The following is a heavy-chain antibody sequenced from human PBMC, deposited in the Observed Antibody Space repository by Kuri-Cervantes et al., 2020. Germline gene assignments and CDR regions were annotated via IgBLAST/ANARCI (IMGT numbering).Heavy chain of an antibody. CDR2: ISSSGSTI. J-gene: IGHJ3*02. Sequence: GESLKISCAASGFTFSDYYMSWIRQAPGKGLEWVSYISSSGSTIYYADSVKGRFTISRDNAKNSLYLQMNSLRAEDTAVYYCARGRYDFWSGCFDIWGQGTRVTVSS. CDR1: GFTFSDYY. V-gene: IGHV3-11*01. CDR3: ARGRYDFWSGCFDI. D-gene: IGHD3-3*01.